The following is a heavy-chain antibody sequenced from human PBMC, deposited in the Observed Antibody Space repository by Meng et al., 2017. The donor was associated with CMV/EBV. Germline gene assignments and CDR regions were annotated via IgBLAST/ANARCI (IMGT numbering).Heavy chain of an antibody. D-gene: IGHD2-2*01. Sequence: GESLKISCAASGFTFSSYWMSWVRQAPGKGLEWVANIKQDGSEKYYGDSVKGRFNISRDNAKNSLYLQMNSRRAEDTAVYYCARGDIPAPPFPYYYGMDVWGQGTTVTVSS. CDR3: ARGDIPAPPFPYYYGMDV. CDR1: GFTFSSYW. CDR2: IKQDGSEK. J-gene: IGHJ6*02. V-gene: IGHV3-7*04.